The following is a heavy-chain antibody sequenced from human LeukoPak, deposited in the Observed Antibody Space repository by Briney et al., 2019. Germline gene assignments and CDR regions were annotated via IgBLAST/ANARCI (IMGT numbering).Heavy chain of an antibody. CDR1: GGSISSYY. D-gene: IGHD5-12*01. CDR3: AGGYDYASFDY. Sequence: SETLSLTCTVSGGSISSYYWSWIRQPPGKGLEWIGYIYYSGSTNYNPSLKSRVTISVDTSKNQFSLKLSSVTAADTAVYYCAGGYDYASFDYWGQGTLVTVSS. V-gene: IGHV4-59*08. CDR2: IYYSGST. J-gene: IGHJ4*02.